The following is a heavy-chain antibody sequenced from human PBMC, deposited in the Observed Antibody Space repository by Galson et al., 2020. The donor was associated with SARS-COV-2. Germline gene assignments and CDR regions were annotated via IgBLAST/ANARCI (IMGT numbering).Heavy chain of an antibody. CDR3: VKGYYYDSSGYYSIGFDY. CDR2: ISSNGGST. J-gene: IGHJ4*02. D-gene: IGHD3-22*01. CDR1: GFTFSSYA. Sequence: GGSLRLSCSASGFTFSSYAMHWVRQAPGKGLEYVSAISSNGGSTYYADSVKGRFTISRDNSKNTLYLQMSSLRAEDTAVYYCVKGYYYDSSGYYSIGFDYWGQGNLVTVSS. V-gene: IGHV3-64D*06.